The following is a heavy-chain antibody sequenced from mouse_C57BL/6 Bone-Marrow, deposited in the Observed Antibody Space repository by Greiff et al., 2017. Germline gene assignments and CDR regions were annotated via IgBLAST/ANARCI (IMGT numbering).Heavy chain of an antibody. Sequence: EVKLQESGPGLVKPSQSLSLTCSVTGYSITSGYYWNWIRQFPGNKLEWMGYISYDGSNNYNPSLKNRISITRDTSKNQCFLKLNSVTTEDTATNYCARENCYFDYWGQGTTLTVSS. CDR3: ARENCYFDY. D-gene: IGHD4-1*01. CDR2: ISYDGSN. J-gene: IGHJ2*01. CDR1: GYSITSGYY. V-gene: IGHV3-6*01.